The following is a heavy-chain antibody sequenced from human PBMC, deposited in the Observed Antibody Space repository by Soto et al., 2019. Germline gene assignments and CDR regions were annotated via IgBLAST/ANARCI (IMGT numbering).Heavy chain of an antibody. V-gene: IGHV3-30-3*01. CDR2: ISYDGSNK. J-gene: IGHJ4*02. D-gene: IGHD3-10*01. Sequence: GGSLRLSCAASGFTFSSYAMHWVRQAPGKGLEWVAVISYDGSNKYYADSVKGRFTISRDNSKNTLYLQMNSLRAEDTAVYYCARDRGDVLLWFGEFGFFDYWGQGTLVTVSS. CDR3: ARDRGDVLLWFGEFGFFDY. CDR1: GFTFSSYA.